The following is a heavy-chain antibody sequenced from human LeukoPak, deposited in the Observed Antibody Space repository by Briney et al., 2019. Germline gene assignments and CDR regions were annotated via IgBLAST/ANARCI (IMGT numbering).Heavy chain of an antibody. V-gene: IGHV4-59*01. CDR1: GGSIRSYY. Sequence: PSETLSRTCTVSGGSIRSYYWSWIRQPPGKGLEWIGYIYYSGSTKYNPSLKSRVTISVDTSKNQFSLKLSSVTAADTAVYYCARDRVTGGGVWNFDLWGRGTLVTVSS. J-gene: IGHJ2*01. CDR3: ARDRVTGGGVWNFDL. CDR2: IYYSGST. D-gene: IGHD2-8*02.